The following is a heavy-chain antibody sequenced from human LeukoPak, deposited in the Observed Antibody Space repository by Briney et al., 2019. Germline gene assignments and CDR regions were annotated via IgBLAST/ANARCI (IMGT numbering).Heavy chain of an antibody. CDR2: ISSSSSTI. CDR3: ARDAAYYDFWSGYGY. D-gene: IGHD3-3*01. Sequence: GGSLRLSCAASGFTFSSYSMNWVRQAPGKGLEWVSYISSSSSTIYYADSVKGRFTISRDNAKNSLYLQMNSLRAEDTTVYYCARDAAYYDFWSGYGYWGQGTLVTVSS. V-gene: IGHV3-48*01. CDR1: GFTFSSYS. J-gene: IGHJ4*02.